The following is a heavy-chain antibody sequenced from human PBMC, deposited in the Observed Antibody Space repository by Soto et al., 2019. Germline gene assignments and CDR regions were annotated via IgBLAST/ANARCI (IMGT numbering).Heavy chain of an antibody. Sequence: GGSLRLSCAASGFTFSSYWMHWVRQAPGKGLVWVSRINSDGSSTSYAGSVKGRFTISRDNAKNTLYLQMNSLRAEDTAVYYCARDQDSSSWSDAFDIWGQGTMVTVSS. D-gene: IGHD6-13*01. J-gene: IGHJ3*02. V-gene: IGHV3-74*01. CDR1: GFTFSSYW. CDR2: INSDGSST. CDR3: ARDQDSSSWSDAFDI.